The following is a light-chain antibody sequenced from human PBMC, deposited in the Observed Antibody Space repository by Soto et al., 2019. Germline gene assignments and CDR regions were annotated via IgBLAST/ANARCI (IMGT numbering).Light chain of an antibody. CDR3: QQYDTLPLT. J-gene: IGKJ5*01. CDR1: QDITNY. V-gene: IGKV1-33*01. CDR2: DSS. Sequence: DIQMTQSPSSLSASVGDRVTITCQASQDITNYLSWYQQKPGKAPKLLIHDSSNVETGVPARFSGSGYGTYFSFTISSLQPEDIATYYCQQYDTLPLTFGQGTRLEIK.